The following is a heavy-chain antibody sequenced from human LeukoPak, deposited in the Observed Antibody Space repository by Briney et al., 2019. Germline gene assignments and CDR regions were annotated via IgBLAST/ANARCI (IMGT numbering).Heavy chain of an antibody. CDR1: GFTFSSYA. J-gene: IGHJ4*02. V-gene: IGHV3-30-3*02. CDR2: ISYDGSNK. Sequence: GGSLRLSCAASGFTFSSYAMHWVRQAPGKGLEWVAVISYDGSNKYYADSVKGRFTISRDNSKNTLYLQMNSLRAEDTAVYYCAKSCYYDSWTAGFDYWGQGTLVTVSS. CDR3: AKSCYYDSWTAGFDY. D-gene: IGHD3-22*01.